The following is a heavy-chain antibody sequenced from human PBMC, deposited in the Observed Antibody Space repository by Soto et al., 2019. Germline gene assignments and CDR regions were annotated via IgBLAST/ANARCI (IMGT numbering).Heavy chain of an antibody. D-gene: IGHD3-10*01. J-gene: IGHJ6*02. CDR3: AKDMGGVTMVRVVFPTNGMNV. CDR1: GFTFADYA. CDR2: ISWNSGSI. Sequence: GGSLRLSCAASGFTFADYAMHWVRQAPGKGLEWVAGISWNSGSISYADSVKGRFTISRDNAKNSLYLQMNSLRAEDTALYYCAKDMGGVTMVRVVFPTNGMNVWGQGTRATSP. V-gene: IGHV3-9*01.